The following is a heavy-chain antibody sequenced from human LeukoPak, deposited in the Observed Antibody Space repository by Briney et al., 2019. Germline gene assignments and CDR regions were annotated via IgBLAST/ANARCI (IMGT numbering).Heavy chain of an antibody. Sequence: SETLSLTCTVSGGSISSYYWSWIRQPAGKGLEGIGRIYTSGSTNYNPSLKSRVTMSVDTSKNQFSLKLSSVTAADTAVYYCARKEEYCSGGSCYLGWFDPWGPGTLVTVSS. CDR2: IYTSGST. D-gene: IGHD2-15*01. V-gene: IGHV4-4*07. CDR1: GGSISSYY. J-gene: IGHJ5*02. CDR3: ARKEEYCSGGSCYLGWFDP.